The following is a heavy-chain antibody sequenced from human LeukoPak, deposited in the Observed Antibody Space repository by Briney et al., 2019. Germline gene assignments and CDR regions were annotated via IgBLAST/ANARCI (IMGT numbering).Heavy chain of an antibody. V-gene: IGHV3-23*01. Sequence: PGGSLRLSCAASGFTFSSYAMSWVRQAPGKGLEWVSAISGSGGSTCYADSVKGRFTISRDNSKNTLYLQMNSLRAEDTAVYYCAKDVMITFGGVTISTVFDYWGQGTLVTVSS. CDR1: GFTFSSYA. CDR2: ISGSGGST. J-gene: IGHJ4*02. CDR3: AKDVMITFGGVTISTVFDY. D-gene: IGHD3-16*01.